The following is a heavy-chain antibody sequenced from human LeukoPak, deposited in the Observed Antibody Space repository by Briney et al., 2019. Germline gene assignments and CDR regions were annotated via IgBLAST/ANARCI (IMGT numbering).Heavy chain of an antibody. V-gene: IGHV1-18*01. CDR3: ARDEPYYYGSGSYSVGY. CDR1: GYTFTSYG. D-gene: IGHD3-10*01. Sequence: ASVKVSCKASGYTFTSYGISWVRQAPGQGLEWMGWISAYNGNTNYAQKLQGRVTMTTDTSTSTAYMELRSLRSDDTAVYYCARDEPYYYGSGSYSVGYWGQGTLVTVSS. J-gene: IGHJ4*02. CDR2: ISAYNGNT.